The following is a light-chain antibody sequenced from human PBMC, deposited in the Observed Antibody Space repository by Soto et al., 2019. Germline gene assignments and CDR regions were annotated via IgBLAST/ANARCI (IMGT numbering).Light chain of an antibody. V-gene: IGLV2-14*01. CDR3: SSYTSSSTWV. J-gene: IGLJ3*02. CDR2: DVS. Sequence: QSVLTQPASVSGSPGQSITISCTGTSSDVGGYNYVSWYQQHPGKAPQLMIYDVSNRPSGVSNRFSGSKSGNTASLTSSGLQDADEAEYYCSSYTSSSTWVFGGGTKLTVL. CDR1: SSDVGGYNY.